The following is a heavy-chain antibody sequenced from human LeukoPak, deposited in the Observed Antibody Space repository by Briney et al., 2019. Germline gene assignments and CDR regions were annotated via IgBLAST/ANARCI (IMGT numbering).Heavy chain of an antibody. Sequence: HPGGSLRLSCSASGFTFSSHVMYWVRQAPGRGLEYVSTISSNGGSTYYADSVKGRFTISRDNSKNTLYLQMSSLRAEDRAVYYCVKDYCDSSGYYGDAFDIWGQGTMVTVSS. CDR2: ISSNGGST. J-gene: IGHJ3*02. V-gene: IGHV3-64D*09. D-gene: IGHD3-22*01. CDR3: VKDYCDSSGYYGDAFDI. CDR1: GFTFSSHV.